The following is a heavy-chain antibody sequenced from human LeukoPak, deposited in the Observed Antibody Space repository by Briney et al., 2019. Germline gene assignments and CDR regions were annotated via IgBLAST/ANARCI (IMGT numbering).Heavy chain of an antibody. CDR2: IYSGGST. CDR1: GFTFSRYD. D-gene: IGHD3-10*01. V-gene: IGHV3-53*01. J-gene: IGHJ4*02. CDR3: AKDIYYGSGSLDY. Sequence: GGTLRLSCAASGFTFSRYDMSWVRQAPGKGLEWVSAIYSGGSTYYADSVKGRFTISRDNSKNTLYLQMNSLRAEDTAVYYCAKDIYYGSGSLDYWGQGTLVTVSS.